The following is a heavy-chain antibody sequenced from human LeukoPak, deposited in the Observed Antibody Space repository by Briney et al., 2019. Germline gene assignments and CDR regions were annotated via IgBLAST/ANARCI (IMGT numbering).Heavy chain of an antibody. Sequence: PGGSLRLSCAASGFTFSSYSMNWVRQAPGKGLEWVSSISSSSSYIYYADSVKGRFTISRDNAKNSLYLQMNSLRAEDTAVYYCASHTGYSSGWEDYWGQGTLVTVSS. V-gene: IGHV3-21*01. CDR1: GFTFSSYS. CDR3: ASHTGYSSGWEDY. D-gene: IGHD6-25*01. CDR2: ISSSSSYI. J-gene: IGHJ4*02.